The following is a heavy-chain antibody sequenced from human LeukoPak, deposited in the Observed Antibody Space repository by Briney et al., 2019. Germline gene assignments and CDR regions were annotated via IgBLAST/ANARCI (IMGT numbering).Heavy chain of an antibody. CDR2: INHSGST. Sequence: SETLSLTCAVYGGSFGSYYWTWIRQPPGKGLEWIGEINHSGSTNYNPSLKSRVTISVDTSKNQFTLKLSSVTAADTAVYYCARSYSSSWHDYWGQGTLVTVSS. J-gene: IGHJ4*02. V-gene: IGHV4-34*01. CDR3: ARSYSSSWHDY. CDR1: GGSFGSYY. D-gene: IGHD6-13*01.